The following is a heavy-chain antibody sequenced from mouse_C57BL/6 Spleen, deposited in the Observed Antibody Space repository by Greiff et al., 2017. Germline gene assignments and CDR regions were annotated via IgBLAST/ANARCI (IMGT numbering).Heavy chain of an antibody. J-gene: IGHJ3*01. V-gene: IGHV7-3*01. CDR1: GFTFTDYY. CDR2: IRNKANGYTT. Sequence: DVKLVESGGGLVQPGGSLSLSCAASGFTFTDYYMSWVRQPPGKALEWLGFIRNKANGYTTEYSASVKGRFTISRDNSQSILYLQMNARRAEDGAPYYWARWGYYVSRPCFAYWGQGLWSLSLQ. CDR3: ARWGYYVSRPCFAY. D-gene: IGHD1-1*01.